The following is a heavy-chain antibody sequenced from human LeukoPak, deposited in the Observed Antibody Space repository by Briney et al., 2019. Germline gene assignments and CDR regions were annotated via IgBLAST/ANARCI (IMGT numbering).Heavy chain of an antibody. CDR1: GYTFTGYY. Sequence: GASVKVSCKASGYTFTGYYMHWVRQAPGQGLEWMGWINPNSGGTNYAQKFQGRVTMTRDTSNNTVYMDLTRLIDDTAMYYCARDGVFRFEVGDVYYYYMDVWGKGTTVTISS. J-gene: IGHJ6*03. CDR3: ARDGVFRFEVGDVYYYYMDV. V-gene: IGHV1-2*02. CDR2: INPNSGGT. D-gene: IGHD2-21*02.